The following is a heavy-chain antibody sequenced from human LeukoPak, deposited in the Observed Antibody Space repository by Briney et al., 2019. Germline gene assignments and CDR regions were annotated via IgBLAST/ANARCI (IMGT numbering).Heavy chain of an antibody. CDR3: AKDYFNRNGVFDAFDL. CDR2: IGGGDDDT. D-gene: IGHD2/OR15-2a*01. CDR1: GFTFSEFA. J-gene: IGHJ3*01. V-gene: IGHV3-23*01. Sequence: PGGSLRLSCVASGFTFSEFAMSWVRQAPGAGPEWVSAIGGGDDDTYYADSVKGRFTVSRDNSGNTLYLQMSALRAEDTAVYYCAKDYFNRNGVFDAFDLWGPGTTVTVS.